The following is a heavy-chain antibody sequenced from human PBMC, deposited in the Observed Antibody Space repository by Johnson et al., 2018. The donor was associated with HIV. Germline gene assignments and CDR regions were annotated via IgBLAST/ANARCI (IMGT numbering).Heavy chain of an antibody. Sequence: VQLVESGGDLIQPGGSLRLSCAASGFTVSSNYMTWVRQAPGKGLEWVSVISGSGGSTYYADSVKGRFTISRDNSKNTLYVQMNSLRAEDTAVYYCARGIQPDAFDIWGQGTMVTVSS. J-gene: IGHJ3*02. CDR2: ISGSGGST. CDR1: GFTVSSNY. V-gene: IGHV3-53*01. CDR3: ARGIQPDAFDI. D-gene: IGHD2-2*01.